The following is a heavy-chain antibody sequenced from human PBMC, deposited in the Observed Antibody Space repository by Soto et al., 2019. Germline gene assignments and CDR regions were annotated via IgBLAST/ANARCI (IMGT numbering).Heavy chain of an antibody. CDR3: TRDGDYSSSGTYGYFDY. J-gene: IGHJ4*02. Sequence: GGSLRLSCTASGFTFGDYALSWVRQAPGKGLEWVGFIRSKTYGGTTEYATSVKGRFTISRDDSKSIAYLQMNSLRSDDTAVYYCTRDGDYSSSGTYGYFDYSGQGTLVTVYS. CDR2: IRSKTYGGTT. CDR1: GFTFGDYA. V-gene: IGHV3-49*04. D-gene: IGHD3-10*01.